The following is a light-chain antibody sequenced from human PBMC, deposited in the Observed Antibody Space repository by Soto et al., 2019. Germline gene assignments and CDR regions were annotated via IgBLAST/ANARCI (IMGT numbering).Light chain of an antibody. CDR2: GAS. V-gene: IGKV3-20*01. CDR1: QSVSSSY. CDR3: QQYGSSLYT. Sequence: EIVLTQSPGTLSLSPGERATLSCRASQSVSSSYLAWYQQKPDQAPSLLIYGASSRATGIPDRFSGSGSGTDFTLTISRLEPEDFAVYYCQQYGSSLYTFGQGTKLEIK. J-gene: IGKJ2*01.